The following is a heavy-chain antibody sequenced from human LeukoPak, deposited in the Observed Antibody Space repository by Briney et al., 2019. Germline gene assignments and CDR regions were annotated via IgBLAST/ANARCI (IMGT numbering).Heavy chain of an antibody. V-gene: IGHV3-30*02. CDR2: ILWDGSLK. J-gene: IGHJ4*02. D-gene: IGHD6-19*01. Sequence: GGSLRLSCAASGFTFSAYGMHWVRQAPGKGLEGVAFILWDGSLKYYVDSVKGRFTISRDNSKNTLYLQMNSLETEDTAVYYCAKRKAVATMPDFDYWGQRTLVTVSS. CDR3: AKRKAVATMPDFDY. CDR1: GFTFSAYG.